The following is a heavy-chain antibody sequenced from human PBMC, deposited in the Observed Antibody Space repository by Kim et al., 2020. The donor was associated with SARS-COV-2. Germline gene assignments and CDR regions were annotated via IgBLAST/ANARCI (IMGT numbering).Heavy chain of an antibody. D-gene: IGHD3-22*01. CDR2: ISSNGGST. J-gene: IGHJ6*02. CDR1: GFTFSSYA. V-gene: IGHV3-64D*09. Sequence: GGSLRLSCSASGFTFSSYAMHWVRQAPGKGLEYVSAISSNGGSTYYADSVKGRFTISRDNSKNTLYLQMSSLRAEDTAVYYCARSYYDSSYLIGYYGMDVSGQGTTGTVSS. CDR3: ARSYYDSSYLIGYYGMDV.